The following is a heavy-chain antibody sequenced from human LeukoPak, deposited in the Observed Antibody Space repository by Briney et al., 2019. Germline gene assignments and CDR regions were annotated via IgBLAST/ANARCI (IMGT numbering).Heavy chain of an antibody. J-gene: IGHJ4*02. CDR3: ARMEVVPAAIRYFDY. CDR2: ISYSGNTI. V-gene: IGHV3-48*04. Sequence: GGSLRLSCAASGFTFETYAINWVRQAPGKGLEWVSYISYSGNTIYYADSVKGRFTISRDNAKNSLYLQMNSLRAEDTAVYYCARMEVVPAAIRYFDYWGQGTLVTVSS. CDR1: GFTFETYA. D-gene: IGHD2-2*02.